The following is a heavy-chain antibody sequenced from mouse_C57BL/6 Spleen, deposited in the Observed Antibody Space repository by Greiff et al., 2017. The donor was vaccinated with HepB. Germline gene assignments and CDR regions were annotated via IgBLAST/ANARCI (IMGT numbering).Heavy chain of an antibody. V-gene: IGHV1-69*01. CDR1: GYTFTSYW. CDR3: ARVATTVVAHFDY. J-gene: IGHJ2*01. D-gene: IGHD1-1*01. CDR2: IDPSDSYT. Sequence: QVQLQQPGAELVMPGASVKLSCKASGYTFTSYWMHWVKQRPGQVLEWIGEIDPSDSYTNYNQKFKGKSTLTVAKSSSTAYMQLSSLTSEDSAVYDCARVATTVVAHFDYWGQGTTLTVSS.